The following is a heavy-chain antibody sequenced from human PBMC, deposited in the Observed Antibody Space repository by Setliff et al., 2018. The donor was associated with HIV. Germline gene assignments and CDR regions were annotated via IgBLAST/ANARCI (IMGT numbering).Heavy chain of an antibody. Sequence: SETLSLTCTVSGGSISGSSYYWGWIRQSPEKGLEWIGSIFHAGSTYYNPSLKSRVTLSVDTSENQYSLKLTSLIAADTAVYYCARSLAYCSGGGCSSGDYYYMDVWGKGATVTVSS. CDR3: ARSLAYCSGGGCSSGDYYYMDV. D-gene: IGHD2-15*01. CDR1: GGSISGSSYY. J-gene: IGHJ6*03. V-gene: IGHV4-39*01. CDR2: IFHAGST.